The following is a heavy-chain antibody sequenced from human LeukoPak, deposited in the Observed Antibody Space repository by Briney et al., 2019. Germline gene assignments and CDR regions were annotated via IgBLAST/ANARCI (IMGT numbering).Heavy chain of an antibody. J-gene: IGHJ5*02. CDR3: ARDDETSSSWPTNWFDP. CDR2: IYTSGST. Sequence: SETLSLTCTVSGGSISSYYWSWIRQPAGKGLEWIGRIYTSGSTNYNPSLKSRVTMSIDTSKNQFSLKLSSVTAADTAVYYCARDDETSSSWPTNWFDPWGQGTLVTVSS. V-gene: IGHV4-4*07. CDR1: GGSISSYY. D-gene: IGHD6-13*01.